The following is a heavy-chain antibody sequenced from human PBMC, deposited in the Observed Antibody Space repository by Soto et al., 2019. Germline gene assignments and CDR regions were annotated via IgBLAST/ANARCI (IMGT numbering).Heavy chain of an antibody. CDR1: GVSLSTRGVG. J-gene: IGHJ5*01. CDR3: AHSPSSGYNYILWFDS. Sequence: QITLKESGPMLVKPTQTLTLTCTFSGVSLSTRGVGVGWIRQPPGKALEWLSLIYWDDDKQYSPSLKTRLTITKDTSKIQVVLTMTKMDPVDTAPYYCAHSPSSGYNYILWFDSWGQPALFTVSS. V-gene: IGHV2-5*02. D-gene: IGHD3-22*01. CDR2: IYWDDDK.